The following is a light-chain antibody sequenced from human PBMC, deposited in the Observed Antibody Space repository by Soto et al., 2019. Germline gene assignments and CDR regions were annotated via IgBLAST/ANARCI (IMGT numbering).Light chain of an antibody. J-gene: IGLJ1*01. CDR2: EVS. V-gene: IGLV2-14*01. CDR3: SSYTNTNSYV. CDR1: SSDVGGYKY. Sequence: QSALTQPASVSGPPGQSITISCTGTSSDVGGYKYVSWYQQSPGKAPKLMIYEVSNRPSGVSNRFSGSKSGNTASLTISGLQAEDEADYYCSSYTNTNSYVFGTGTKVTVL.